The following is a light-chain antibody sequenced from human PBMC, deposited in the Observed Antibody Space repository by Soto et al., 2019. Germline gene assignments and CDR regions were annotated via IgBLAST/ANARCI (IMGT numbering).Light chain of an antibody. CDR3: QQRAIWVT. V-gene: IGKV3-11*01. CDR2: DAS. CDR1: QSISNY. Sequence: EIVLTQSPATLSLSPGERATLSCRASQSISNYLAWFQQKPGQPPRLLIYDASIRATGIPARFSGSGSETDFTLTISSLEPEDSAVYYCQQRAIWVTFGQGTRLEMK. J-gene: IGKJ5*01.